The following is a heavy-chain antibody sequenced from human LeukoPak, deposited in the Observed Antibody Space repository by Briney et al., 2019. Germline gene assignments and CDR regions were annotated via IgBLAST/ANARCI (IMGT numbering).Heavy chain of an antibody. J-gene: IGHJ5*02. CDR2: ISGYNGNT. Sequence: ASVKVSRKASGYTFTSYGISWVRQAPGQGLEWMGWISGYNGNTKYAQNFQGRVTMTTDTSTSTAYMELRSLRSDDTAVYYCAREGPRIRWFDPWGQGTLVTVSS. V-gene: IGHV1-18*01. CDR1: GYTFTSYG. CDR3: AREGPRIRWFDP.